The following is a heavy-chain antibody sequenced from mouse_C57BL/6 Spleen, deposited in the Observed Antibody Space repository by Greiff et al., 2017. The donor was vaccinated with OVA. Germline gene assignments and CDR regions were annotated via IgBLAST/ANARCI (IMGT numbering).Heavy chain of an antibody. CDR2: ISSGGDYI. V-gene: IGHV5-9-1*02. D-gene: IGHD2-4*01. CDR1: GFTFSSYA. Sequence: EVQVVESGAGLVKPGGSLKLSCAASGFTFSSYAMSWVRQTPEKRLEWVAYISSGGDYIYYADTVKGRFTISRDNARNTLYLQMSSLKSEDTAMYYCTRDPYDYDGYAMDYWGQGTSVTVSS. J-gene: IGHJ4*01. CDR3: TRDPYDYDGYAMDY.